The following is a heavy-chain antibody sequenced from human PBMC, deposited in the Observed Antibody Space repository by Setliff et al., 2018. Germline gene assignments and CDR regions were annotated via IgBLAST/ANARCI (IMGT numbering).Heavy chain of an antibody. CDR2: INHSGST. V-gene: IGHV4-59*11. CDR3: ASERESASRQTYFDS. Sequence: SETLSLTCTVSGGSISSHYWSWIRQPPGKGLEWIGEINHSGSTNYNPSLKSRVTISVDTSKNQFSLILSSVTAADTAVYYCASERESASRQTYFDSWGQGTLVTVSS. CDR1: GGSISSHY. D-gene: IGHD2-15*01. J-gene: IGHJ4*02.